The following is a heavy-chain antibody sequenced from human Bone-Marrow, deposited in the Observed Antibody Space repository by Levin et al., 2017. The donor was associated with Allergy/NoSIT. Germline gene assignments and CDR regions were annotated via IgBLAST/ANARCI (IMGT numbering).Heavy chain of an antibody. CDR1: GFTFSSSW. CDR2: VDSDGGGT. V-gene: IGHV3-74*01. Sequence: GGSLRLSCAASGFTFSSSWMHWVRQVPGKGLVWVSRVDSDGGGTTYADSVKGRFTISRDNAKNTLCLQMNSLRAEDTAVYYCARGAPHLLLDYWGQGTLVTVSS. CDR3: ARGAPHLLLDY. J-gene: IGHJ4*02. D-gene: IGHD2/OR15-2a*01.